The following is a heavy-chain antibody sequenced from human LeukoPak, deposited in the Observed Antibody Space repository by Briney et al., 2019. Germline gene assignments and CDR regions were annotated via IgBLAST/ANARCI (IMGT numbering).Heavy chain of an antibody. V-gene: IGHV3-21*01. CDR2: ISSSSSYI. CDR1: GFTFSSYS. Sequence: PGRSLRLSCAASGFTFSSYSMNWVRQAPGKGMEWVSSISSSSSYIYYADSVKGRFTISRDNAKNSLYLQINSLRTEDTAVYYCASAYQDDAFDIWGQGTMVTVSS. CDR3: ASAYQDDAFDI. D-gene: IGHD3-16*01. J-gene: IGHJ3*02.